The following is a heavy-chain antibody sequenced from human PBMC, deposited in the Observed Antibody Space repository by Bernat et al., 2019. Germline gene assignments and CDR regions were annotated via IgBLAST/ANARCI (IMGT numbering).Heavy chain of an antibody. V-gene: IGHV3-48*03. Sequence: EVQLVESGGGLVQPGGSLRLSCEASGFTFSSYEMNWVRQAPGKGLEWVSYTSSSGTTLYYADSVKGRFFISRDNAKNSLYLQMNSLRTEDTAVYYCAREISTSDSEHFQNWGQGTLVTVSS. D-gene: IGHD2-2*01. CDR2: TSSSGTTL. CDR3: AREISTSDSEHFQN. CDR1: GFTFSSYE. J-gene: IGHJ1*01.